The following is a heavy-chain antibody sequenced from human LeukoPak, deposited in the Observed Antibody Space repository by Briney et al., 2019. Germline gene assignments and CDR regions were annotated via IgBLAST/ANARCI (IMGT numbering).Heavy chain of an antibody. Sequence: ASVKVSCKASGYTFTSYGISWVRQAPGHGLEWMGWISAYNGNTNYAQKLQGRVTMTTDTSTSTAYMELRSLRSDDTAVYYCARDDDVVPAAMSDYYYGMDVWGQGTTVTVSS. CDR2: ISAYNGNT. CDR1: GYTFTSYG. V-gene: IGHV1-18*01. J-gene: IGHJ6*02. D-gene: IGHD2-2*01. CDR3: ARDDDVVPAAMSDYYYGMDV.